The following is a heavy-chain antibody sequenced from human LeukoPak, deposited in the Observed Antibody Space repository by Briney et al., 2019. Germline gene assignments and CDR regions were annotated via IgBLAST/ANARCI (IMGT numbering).Heavy chain of an antibody. D-gene: IGHD3-10*01. J-gene: IGHJ4*02. V-gene: IGHV3-21*01. CDR3: AKDRISYTTSPWELSY. CDR1: GFTFSSYS. CDR2: ISSSSSYI. Sequence: GGSLRLSCAASGFTFSSYSMNWVRQAPGKGLEWVSSISSSSSYIYYADSVKGRFTISRDNAKNSLYLQMNSLRAEDTAVYYCAKDRISYTTSPWELSYWGQGTLVIVSS.